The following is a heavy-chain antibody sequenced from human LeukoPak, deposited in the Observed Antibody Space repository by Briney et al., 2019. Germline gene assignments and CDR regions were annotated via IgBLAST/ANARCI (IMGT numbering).Heavy chain of an antibody. CDR3: ARGYYDSSSYYPLFDY. Sequence: GGSPRLTCAASGFTFSSYDMHWVRQATGKGLEWVSAIGTAGDTYYPGSAKGRFTISRENAKNSLYLQMNSLRAGDTAVYYCARGYYDSSSYYPLFDYWGQGTLVTVSS. J-gene: IGHJ4*02. D-gene: IGHD3-22*01. CDR1: GFTFSSYD. CDR2: IGTAGDT. V-gene: IGHV3-13*01.